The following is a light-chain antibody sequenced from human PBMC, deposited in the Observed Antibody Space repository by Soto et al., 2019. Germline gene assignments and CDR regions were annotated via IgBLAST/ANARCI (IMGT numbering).Light chain of an antibody. CDR2: GAS. V-gene: IGKV3-15*01. CDR3: QQYNNWPWT. CDR1: QSISDT. J-gene: IGKJ1*01. Sequence: ETVMTQSPATLSVSPGGRASLSCRASQSISDTLAWYQQKPGQAPRLLIHGASTRATGFPARFSGSGSGTDFTLTIISLQSEDFAIYYCQQYNNWPWTFGQGTKVDIK.